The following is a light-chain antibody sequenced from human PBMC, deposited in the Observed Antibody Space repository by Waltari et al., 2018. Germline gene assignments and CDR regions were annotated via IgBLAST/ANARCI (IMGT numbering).Light chain of an antibody. CDR1: SSDVGGSNS. J-gene: IGLJ2*01. CDR3: SSYTSSSTQV. CDR2: DVT. V-gene: IGLV2-14*03. Sequence: QSALTQPASVSGSPGQSITIFCTGTSSDVGGSNSVPWYQHHPGKAPKLIIFDVTNRASGVSKRFSGSKSGNTAFLTISGLQTEDEADYYCSSYTSSSTQVFGGGTRLTVL.